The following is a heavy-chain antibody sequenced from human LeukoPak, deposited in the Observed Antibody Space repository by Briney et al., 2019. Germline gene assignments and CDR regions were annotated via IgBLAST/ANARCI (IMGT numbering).Heavy chain of an antibody. CDR2: ISYDGSIN. Sequence: GGSLRLSCAASGFTFNSYAVHWARQAPGKGLEWVAVISYDGSINFYAASVKGRFTISRDNSKNTLYLQMNSLRAEDTALYFCARDRRYCSGGSCYFDYFFDYWGQGTLVTVSS. J-gene: IGHJ4*02. D-gene: IGHD2-15*01. CDR3: ARDRRYCSGGSCYFDYFFDY. CDR1: GFTFNSYA. V-gene: IGHV3-30-3*01.